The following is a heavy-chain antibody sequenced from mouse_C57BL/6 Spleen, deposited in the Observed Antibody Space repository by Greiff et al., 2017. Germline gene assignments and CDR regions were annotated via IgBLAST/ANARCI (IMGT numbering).Heavy chain of an antibody. Sequence: QVQLQQPGAELVMPGASVKLSCKASGYTFTSYWMHWVKQRPGQGLEWIGEIDPSDSYTNYNQKFKGKSTVTVDKSSSTAYMQLSSLTSEDSAVYYCARVGGYFDYWGQGTTLTVSS. CDR1: GYTFTSYW. V-gene: IGHV1-69*01. CDR3: ARVGGYFDY. CDR2: IDPSDSYT. J-gene: IGHJ2*01. D-gene: IGHD4-1*01.